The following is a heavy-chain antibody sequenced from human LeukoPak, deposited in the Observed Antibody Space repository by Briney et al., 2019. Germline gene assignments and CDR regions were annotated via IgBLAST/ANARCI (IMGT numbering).Heavy chain of an antibody. CDR3: AREGVVKGADV. CDR2: INPDTGGT. Sequence: ASVKVSCKASGYTFTGYYMHWVRQAPGQGLEWMGWINPDTGGTNYAQKFQGRVTMTRDTSISTACMELSGLRSDDTAVYYCAREGVVKGADVWGQGTTVTVSS. J-gene: IGHJ6*02. V-gene: IGHV1-2*02. CDR1: GYTFTGYY.